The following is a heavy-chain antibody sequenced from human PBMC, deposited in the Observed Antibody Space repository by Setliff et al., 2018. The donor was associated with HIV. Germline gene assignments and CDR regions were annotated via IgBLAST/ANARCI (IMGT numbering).Heavy chain of an antibody. J-gene: IGHJ4*02. CDR2: ISSSGSTI. Sequence: LRLSCAASGFTFSSYEMNWVRQAPGKGLEWVSYISSSGSTIYYADSVKGRFTISRDNAKNSLYLQMNSLRAEDTAVYYCARARTGTTHYWGQGTLVTVSS. D-gene: IGHD1-7*01. V-gene: IGHV3-48*03. CDR3: ARARTGTTHY. CDR1: GFTFSSYE.